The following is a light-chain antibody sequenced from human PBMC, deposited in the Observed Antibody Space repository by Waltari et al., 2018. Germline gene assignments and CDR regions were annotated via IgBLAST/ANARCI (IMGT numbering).Light chain of an antibody. CDR3: CSYTTSRTWV. J-gene: IGLJ2*01. Sequence: QSAPTQPPSVSGSPGQSVAISCTGSSSDIGLYNYVSWYQQHPGKAPKLMIFGVTNRPSGVSDRFAGSKSGNTASLTISGLRAEDEADYNCCSYTTSRTWVFGGGTRLTVL. CDR1: SSDIGLYNY. CDR2: GVT. V-gene: IGLV2-14*01.